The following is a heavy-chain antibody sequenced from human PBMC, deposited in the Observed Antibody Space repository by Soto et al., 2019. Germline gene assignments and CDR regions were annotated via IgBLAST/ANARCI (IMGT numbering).Heavy chain of an antibody. J-gene: IGHJ4*02. CDR1: GGSISSGDYY. Sequence: PSETLSLTCTVSGGSISSGDYYWSWIRQPPGKGLEWIGYIYYSGSTYYNPSLKSRVTISVDTSKNQFSLKLSSVTAADTAVYYCAREKSAKAAQVDYWGQGTLVTVSS. CDR2: IYYSGST. V-gene: IGHV4-30-4*01. CDR3: AREKSAKAAQVDY. D-gene: IGHD6-13*01.